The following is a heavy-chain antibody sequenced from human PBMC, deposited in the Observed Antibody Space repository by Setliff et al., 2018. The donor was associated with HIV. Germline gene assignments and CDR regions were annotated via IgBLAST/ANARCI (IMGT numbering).Heavy chain of an antibody. J-gene: IGHJ4*02. CDR1: GGSISSYY. V-gene: IGHV4-59*08. CDR3: ARHKSQPYYFDY. CDR2: IYYSGST. Sequence: PSETLSLTCTVSGGSISSYYWSWICQPPGKGLEWIGYIYYSGSTNYNPSLKSRVTISVDTSKNQFSLKLSSVTAADTAVYYCARHKSQPYYFDYWGQGTLVTVSS.